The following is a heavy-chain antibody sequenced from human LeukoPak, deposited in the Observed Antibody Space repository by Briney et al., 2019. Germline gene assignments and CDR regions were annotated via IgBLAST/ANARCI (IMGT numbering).Heavy chain of an antibody. J-gene: IGHJ4*02. CDR3: ARDCSGGSCLLRVY. Sequence: ASVKVSCKASGYTFTSYAINWVRQAPGQGLEWMGWISAYNGNTNYAQKLQGRVTMTTDTSTSTAYMELRSLRSDDTAVYYCARDCSGGSCLLRVYWGQGTLVTVSS. D-gene: IGHD2-15*01. CDR2: ISAYNGNT. V-gene: IGHV1-18*01. CDR1: GYTFTSYA.